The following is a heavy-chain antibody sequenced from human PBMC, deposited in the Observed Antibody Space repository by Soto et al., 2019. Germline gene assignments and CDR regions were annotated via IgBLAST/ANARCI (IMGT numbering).Heavy chain of an antibody. CDR2: IGPESGAT. CDR1: GYTFTGHY. J-gene: IGHJ4*02. CDR3: GRGRSGQIVVFY. V-gene: IGHV1-2*02. Sequence: ASVKVSCKASGYTFTGHYIHWVRQAPEQGPEWMGEIGPESGATRYAQKFQGRVTMTLDMSITTVYMELNNLSPDDTAVYYCGRGRSGQIVVFYWGQGTPVTVSS. D-gene: IGHD1-26*01.